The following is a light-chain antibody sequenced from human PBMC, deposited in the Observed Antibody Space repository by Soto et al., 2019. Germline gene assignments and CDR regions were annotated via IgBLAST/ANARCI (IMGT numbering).Light chain of an antibody. J-gene: IGKJ1*01. V-gene: IGKV3-15*01. CDR2: GAS. CDR3: QQYNNWPWT. Sequence: EIVMTQSPAPLSVSPGKRATLSCRASQSISSNLAWYQQKPGQAPRLVIYGASTRATGIPARFSGSGSGTEFTLTISSLQSEDFAVYYCQQYNNWPWTFGQGTKVEIK. CDR1: QSISSN.